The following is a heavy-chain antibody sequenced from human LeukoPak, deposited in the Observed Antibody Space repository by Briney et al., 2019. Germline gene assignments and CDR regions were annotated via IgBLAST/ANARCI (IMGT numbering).Heavy chain of an antibody. CDR2: ISYDGSNK. CDR1: GFTFSSYA. J-gene: IGHJ4*02. V-gene: IGHV3-30*14. Sequence: PGRSLRLSCAASGFTFSSYAMHWVRQAPGKGLEWVAVISYDGSNKYYADSVKGRFTISRDNSKNTLYLQMNSLRAEDTAVYYCARGGYYYDSSGPLGYWGQGTLVTVSS. D-gene: IGHD3-22*01. CDR3: ARGGYYYDSSGPLGY.